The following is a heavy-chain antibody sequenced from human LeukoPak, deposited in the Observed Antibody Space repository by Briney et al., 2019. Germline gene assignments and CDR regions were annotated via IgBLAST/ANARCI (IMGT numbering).Heavy chain of an antibody. V-gene: IGHV4-59*08. D-gene: IGHD3-3*01. CDR3: ARQQGPFFFDY. J-gene: IGHJ4*02. Sequence: SETLSLTCTVSGGSISSYYWSWIRQPPGKGLEWIGYIYYSGSTNYNSSLKSRVTISVDTSKNQLSLKLSSVTAADTAVYCCARQQGPFFFDYWGQGTLVTVSS. CDR2: IYYSGST. CDR1: GGSISSYY.